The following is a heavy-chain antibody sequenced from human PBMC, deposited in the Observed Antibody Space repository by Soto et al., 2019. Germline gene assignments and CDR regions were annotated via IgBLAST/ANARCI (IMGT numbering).Heavy chain of an antibody. CDR3: AREGVWFGESSYYYYYYMDV. CDR2: IYSGGST. CDR1: GFTVSSNY. V-gene: IGHV3-53*04. J-gene: IGHJ6*03. Sequence: GGSLRLSCAASGFTVSSNYMSWVRQAPGKGLEWVSVIYSGGSTYYADSVKGRFTISRHNSKNTLYLQMNSLRAEDTAVYYCAREGVWFGESSYYYYYYMDVWGKGTTVTVSS. D-gene: IGHD3-10*01.